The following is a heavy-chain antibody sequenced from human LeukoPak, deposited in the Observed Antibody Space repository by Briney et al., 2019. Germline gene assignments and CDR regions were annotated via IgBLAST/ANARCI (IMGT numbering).Heavy chain of an antibody. CDR2: ISWNSGSI. Sequence: GGSLRLSCAASGFTFDDYAMHWVRQPPGKGLEWVSGISWNSGSIGYADSVKGRFTIPRDNAKNSLYLQMNSLRAEDTALYYCAKGYYYDSKLFDYWGQGTLVTVSS. J-gene: IGHJ4*02. CDR1: GFTFDDYA. D-gene: IGHD3-22*01. V-gene: IGHV3-9*01. CDR3: AKGYYYDSKLFDY.